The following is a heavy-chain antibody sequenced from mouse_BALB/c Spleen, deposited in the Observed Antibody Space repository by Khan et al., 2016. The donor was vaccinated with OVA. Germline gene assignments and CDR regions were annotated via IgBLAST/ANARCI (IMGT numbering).Heavy chain of an antibody. D-gene: IGHD2-13*01. CDR1: GFTFSSFG. Sequence: EVELVESGGGLVQPGGSRKLSCAASGFTFSSFGMHWVRQAPEKGLEWVAYISSGSSTTYYADTVKGRFTISRDIPTNTLYLQMTSLRSEDTAMYYDAGSAGDWYWCFDVWGAGTTVTVSS. CDR3: AGSAGDWYWCFDV. J-gene: IGHJ1*01. CDR2: ISSGSSTT. V-gene: IGHV5-17*02.